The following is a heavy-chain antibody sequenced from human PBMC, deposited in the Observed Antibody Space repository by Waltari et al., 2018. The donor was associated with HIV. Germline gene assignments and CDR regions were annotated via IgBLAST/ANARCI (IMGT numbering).Heavy chain of an antibody. J-gene: IGHJ4*02. CDR1: GYNFTSYD. V-gene: IGHV1-8*01. Sequence: QVQLVQSGAEVKKPGASVKVSCKASGYNFTSYDINWVRQATGQGLEWMGWMNPNRGNTGYPQKFQGRVTMTRNTSISTAYMELSSLRSEDTAVYYCARGRVQVRGAMYYFDYWGQGTLVTVSS. CDR3: ARGRVQVRGAMYYFDY. CDR2: MNPNRGNT. D-gene: IGHD3-10*01.